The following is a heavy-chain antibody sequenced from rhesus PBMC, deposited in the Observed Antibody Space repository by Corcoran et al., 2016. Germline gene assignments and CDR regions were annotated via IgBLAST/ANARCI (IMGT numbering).Heavy chain of an antibody. Sequence: QVQLVQFGAEVKKPGASVKLSCKASGYPFTSYYINGVRQAPGQVLEWMGWISPSNGNTGYAQKFQGRVTMTRDTSTSTAYMELSSLRSEDTAVYYCTRRLSSHYGLDSWGQGVVVTVSS. D-gene: IGHD4-29*01. V-gene: IGHV1S9*01. CDR2: ISPSNGNT. CDR3: TRRLSSHYGLDS. CDR1: GYPFTSYY. J-gene: IGHJ6*01.